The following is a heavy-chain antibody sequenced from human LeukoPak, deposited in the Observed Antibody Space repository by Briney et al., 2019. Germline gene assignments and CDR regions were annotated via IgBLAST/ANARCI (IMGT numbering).Heavy chain of an antibody. V-gene: IGHV3-48*03. Sequence: PAGSQGLSCAASGFTFSSYEMNWVHQAPGKGLEWVSYISSSGSTIYYADSVKGRFTISRDNAKNSLYLQMNSLRAEDTAVYYCAREGGGFDSLDYWGQGTVDTVSS. D-gene: IGHD5-12*01. CDR2: ISSSGSTI. J-gene: IGHJ4*02. CDR1: GFTFSSYE. CDR3: AREGGGFDSLDY.